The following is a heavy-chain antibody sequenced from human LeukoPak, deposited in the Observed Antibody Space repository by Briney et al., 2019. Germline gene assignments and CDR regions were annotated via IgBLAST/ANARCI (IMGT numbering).Heavy chain of an antibody. J-gene: IGHJ3*02. V-gene: IGHV3-21*01. Sequence: SGGSLRLSCAASGFTFSSYSMNWVRQAPGKGLEWVSSIGSSSRSIYYADSVKGRFNISRDNAKNSLSLQMNSLRAEDTAVYYCAREWEEAFDIWGQGTMVTVSS. D-gene: IGHD1-26*01. CDR1: GFTFSSYS. CDR2: IGSSSRSI. CDR3: AREWEEAFDI.